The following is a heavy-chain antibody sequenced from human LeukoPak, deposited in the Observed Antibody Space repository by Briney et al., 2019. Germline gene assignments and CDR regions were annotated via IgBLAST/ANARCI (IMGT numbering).Heavy chain of an antibody. Sequence: ASVKVFCKASGYTFTGYYMHWVRQAPGQGLEWMGWINPNSGGTNYAQKFQRRLTMTRDTSIRTAYMELSRLRSDDTAVYYCARWGGYDSSGYWLDYWGQGTLVTVSS. CDR1: GYTFTGYY. CDR3: ARWGGYDSSGYWLDY. D-gene: IGHD3-22*01. J-gene: IGHJ4*02. CDR2: INPNSGGT. V-gene: IGHV1-2*02.